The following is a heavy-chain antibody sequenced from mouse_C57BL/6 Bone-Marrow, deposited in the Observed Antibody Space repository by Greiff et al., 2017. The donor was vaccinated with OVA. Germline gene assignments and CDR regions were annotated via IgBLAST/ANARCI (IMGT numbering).Heavy chain of an antibody. J-gene: IGHJ2*01. Sequence: VQLQQPGAELVKPGASVKMSCKASGYTFTSYWITWVKQRPGQGLEWIGDIYPGSGSTNYNEKFKSKATLTAEKSSSTAYMQLSSLTSEDSAVYFCARWGQYYFDYWGQGTTLTVSS. CDR1: GYTFTSYW. V-gene: IGHV1-55*01. CDR2: IYPGSGST. CDR3: ARWGQYYFDY.